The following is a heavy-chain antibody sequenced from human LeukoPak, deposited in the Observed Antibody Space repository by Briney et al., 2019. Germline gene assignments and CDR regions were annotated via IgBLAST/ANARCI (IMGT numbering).Heavy chain of an antibody. CDR2: INHNSGGT. CDR3: ARPDIVVVPAAHHYYYMDV. CDR1: GYTFTGYY. J-gene: IGHJ6*03. Sequence: GASVKVSCKASGYTFTGYYMHWVRQAPGQGLEWMGWINHNSGGTNYAQKFQGRVTMTRDTSISTAYMELSRLRSDDTAVYYCARPDIVVVPAAHHYYYMDVWGKGTTVTVSS. V-gene: IGHV1-2*02. D-gene: IGHD2-2*01.